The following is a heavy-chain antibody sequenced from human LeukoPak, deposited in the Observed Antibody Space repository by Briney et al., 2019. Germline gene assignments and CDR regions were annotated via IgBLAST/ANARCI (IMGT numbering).Heavy chain of an antibody. Sequence: PSETLSLTCTVSGDSISTYYWNWIRQPPGKGLEWMGYIYHSGSTNYNPSLQSRVTISVDTSKIQFSLNLNSVTAADTAVYYCARGGAARLHFQNWGQGTLVTVSS. CDR2: IYHSGST. CDR3: ARGGAARLHFQN. J-gene: IGHJ1*01. CDR1: GDSISTYY. V-gene: IGHV4-59*01. D-gene: IGHD6-6*01.